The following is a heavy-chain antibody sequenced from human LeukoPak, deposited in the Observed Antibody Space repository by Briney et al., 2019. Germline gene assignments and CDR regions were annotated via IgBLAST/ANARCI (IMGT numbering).Heavy chain of an antibody. D-gene: IGHD5-18*01. Sequence: SQTLSLTCTVSGGSISSGSYYWSWIRQPAGKGLEWIGRIYTSGSTNYNPSLKSRVTISVDTSKNQFSLKLSSVTAADTAVYYCARDLRTGYSYAFDIWGQGTMVTVSS. V-gene: IGHV4-61*02. CDR3: ARDLRTGYSYAFDI. CDR2: IYTSGST. CDR1: GGSISSGSYY. J-gene: IGHJ3*02.